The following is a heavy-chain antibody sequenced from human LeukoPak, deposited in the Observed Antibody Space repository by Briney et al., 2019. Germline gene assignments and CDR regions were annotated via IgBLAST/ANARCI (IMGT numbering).Heavy chain of an antibody. D-gene: IGHD4/OR15-4a*01. Sequence: GGSLRLSCTATGFTVSTNYMNWVRQAPGKGLEWVSVIYTGGSTYYADSVKGRFNISRDNSKNTVYLQMNSLRPEDTAVYNCARAEVLSFFDSWGQGTLVTVSS. CDR1: GFTVSTNY. V-gene: IGHV3-66*02. CDR3: ARAEVLSFFDS. J-gene: IGHJ4*02. CDR2: IYTGGST.